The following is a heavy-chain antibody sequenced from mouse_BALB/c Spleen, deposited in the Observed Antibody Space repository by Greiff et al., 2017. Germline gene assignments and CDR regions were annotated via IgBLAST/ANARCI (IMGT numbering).Heavy chain of an antibody. D-gene: IGHD2-14*01. CDR1: GYTFSSYW. V-gene: IGHV1-9*01. Sequence: QVQLQQSGAELMKPGASVKISCKATGYTFSSYWIEWVKQRPGHGLEWIGEILPGSGSTNYNEKFKGKATFTADTSSNTAYMQLSSLTSEDSAVYYCARYSAYRYDDWFAYWGQGTLVTVSA. J-gene: IGHJ3*01. CDR2: ILPGSGST. CDR3: ARYSAYRYDDWFAY.